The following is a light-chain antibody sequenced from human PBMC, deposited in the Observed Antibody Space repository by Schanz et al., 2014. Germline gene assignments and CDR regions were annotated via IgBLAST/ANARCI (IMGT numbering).Light chain of an antibody. Sequence: QSVLTQPPSTSGTPGQRVTISCSGSSSNIGSNTVHWYRQLPGTAPKLLIYGNNQRPSGVPDRFSGSKSGTSASLAISGLQSEDEADYYCAAWDDGLTARVFGGGTKLTVL. CDR2: GNN. J-gene: IGLJ3*02. V-gene: IGLV1-44*01. CDR1: SSNIGSNT. CDR3: AAWDDGLTARV.